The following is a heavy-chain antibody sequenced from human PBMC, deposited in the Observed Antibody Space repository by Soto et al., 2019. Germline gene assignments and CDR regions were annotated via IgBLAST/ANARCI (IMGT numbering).Heavy chain of an antibody. CDR2: ISPIFGTA. D-gene: IGHD2-15*01. Sequence: SVKVSCKASGGTFSSYAISWVRQAPGQGLEWMGGISPIFGTANYAQKFQGRVTITADESTSTAYMELSSLRSEDTAVYYCARETPWGYCSGGSCYSDAFDIWGQGTMVTVSS. V-gene: IGHV1-69*13. CDR3: ARETPWGYCSGGSCYSDAFDI. CDR1: GGTFSSYA. J-gene: IGHJ3*02.